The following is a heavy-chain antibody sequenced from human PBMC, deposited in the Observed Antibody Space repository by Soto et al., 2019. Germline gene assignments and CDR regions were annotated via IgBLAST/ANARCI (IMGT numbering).Heavy chain of an antibody. D-gene: IGHD4-17*01. CDR2: ISVRGDYR. CDR1: GFTFSSSG. V-gene: IGHV3-23*01. J-gene: IGHJ3*01. Sequence: EGQLLQSGGGLVQPGESLRVSCAASGFTFSSSGMSWVRQAPGKGLEWVSGISVRGDYRYYADSVKGRFTISRDNSKNTLYLQMNSLTAEDTAVYYCATHGGFDFWGQGTRVAVSS. CDR3: ATHGGFDF.